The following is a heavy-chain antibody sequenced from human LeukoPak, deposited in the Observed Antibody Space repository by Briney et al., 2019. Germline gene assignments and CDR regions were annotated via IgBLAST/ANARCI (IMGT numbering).Heavy chain of an antibody. J-gene: IGHJ4*02. Sequence: GGSLRLSCGASGFTFSDFAMSWVRLAPGKGLEWVSSIETDASRAYYADSVRGRFTVSKDNSKNTLYLQMSSLRVEDTALYYCAKQEGALIQNWCFDHWGLGTLVTVSS. D-gene: IGHD1-26*01. CDR1: GFTFSDFA. V-gene: IGHV3-23*03. CDR2: IETDASRA. CDR3: AKQEGALIQNWCFDH.